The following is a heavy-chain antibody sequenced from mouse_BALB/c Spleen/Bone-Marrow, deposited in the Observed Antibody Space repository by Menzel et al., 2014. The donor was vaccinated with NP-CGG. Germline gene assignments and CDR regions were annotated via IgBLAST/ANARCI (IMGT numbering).Heavy chain of an antibody. Sequence: VKVEESGPGLVQPSQSLSITCTVSGFSLTSYGVHWVRQSPGKGLEWLGVIWSGGSTDYNAAFISRLSISKDNSKSQVFFKMNSLQADDTAIYYCARNEGLREDYAMDYWGQGTSVTVSS. CDR2: IWSGGST. D-gene: IGHD2-4*01. CDR3: ARNEGLREDYAMDY. CDR1: GFSLTSYG. V-gene: IGHV2-4-1*01. J-gene: IGHJ4*01.